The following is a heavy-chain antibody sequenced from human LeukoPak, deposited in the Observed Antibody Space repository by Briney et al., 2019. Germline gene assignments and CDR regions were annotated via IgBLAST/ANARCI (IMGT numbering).Heavy chain of an antibody. D-gene: IGHD6-13*01. J-gene: IGHJ4*02. Sequence: QPGGSLRLSCVASGFTFRSYAMHWVRQAPGKGLEWVAKINQDGTEKAYVDSVRGRFTISRDNAKNSLFLQMNSLRAEDTAVYYCARGPLIAAAGTWWGQGTLVTVSS. CDR2: INQDGTEK. CDR3: ARGPLIAAAGTW. CDR1: GFTFRSYA. V-gene: IGHV3-7*03.